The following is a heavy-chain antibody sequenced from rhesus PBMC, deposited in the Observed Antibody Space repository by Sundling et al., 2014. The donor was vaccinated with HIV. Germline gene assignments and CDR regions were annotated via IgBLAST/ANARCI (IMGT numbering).Heavy chain of an antibody. D-gene: IGHD2-21*01. CDR1: HYSISNDNY. J-gene: IGHJ4*01. CDR3: ARDGYCTGSGCFPFDY. Sequence: QVQLQESGPGLVKPSETLSLTCAVSHYSISNDNYWNWIRQTPGKGLEWIGSVYGSSGSNFLNPSLKSRVTLSVDTSSNHFSLRLTSVTAADTAVYYCARDGYCTGSGCFPFDYWGQGVLVTVSS. CDR2: VYGSSGSN. V-gene: IGHV4S9*01.